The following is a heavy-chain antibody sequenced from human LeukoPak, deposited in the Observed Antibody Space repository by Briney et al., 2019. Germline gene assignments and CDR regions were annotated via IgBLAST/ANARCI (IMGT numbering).Heavy chain of an antibody. V-gene: IGHV5-51*01. Sequence: GESLKISCKGSGYSFTSYWIGWVRQMPGKGLEWMGIIYPGDSGTRYSPSFQGQVTISADKSISTAYLQWSSLKASDTAMYYCARVLGYCSSTSCYYPYYYYYGMDVWGKGTTVTVSS. CDR2: IYPGDSGT. CDR1: GYSFTSYW. CDR3: ARVLGYCSSTSCYYPYYYYYGMDV. J-gene: IGHJ6*04. D-gene: IGHD2-2*01.